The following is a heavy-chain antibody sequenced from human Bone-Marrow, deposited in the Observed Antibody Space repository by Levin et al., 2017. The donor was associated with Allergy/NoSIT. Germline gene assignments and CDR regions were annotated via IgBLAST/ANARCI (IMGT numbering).Heavy chain of an antibody. CDR2: IRHDGSNR. CDR1: GFNFSKCG. CDR3: ARDGRDQWLIYGMDV. D-gene: IGHD5-12*01. Sequence: PGGSLRLSCSPSGFNFSKCGLHWVRQAPGRGLEWLAVIRHDGSNRYYADSVKGRFTISRDNSKNTLYLQMNSLRVEDTAVYYCARDGRDQWLIYGMDVWGQGTTVTVSS. J-gene: IGHJ6*02. V-gene: IGHV3-33*01.